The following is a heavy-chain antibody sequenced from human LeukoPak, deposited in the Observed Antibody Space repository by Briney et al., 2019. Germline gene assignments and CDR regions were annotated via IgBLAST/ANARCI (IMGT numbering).Heavy chain of an antibody. J-gene: IGHJ4*02. CDR1: GFTFNSYS. D-gene: IGHD1-26*01. Sequence: TGGSLRLSCAASGFTFNSYSMNWVRQAPGKGLGWVSSISSSSSSYIYYADSVKGGFTISRDNAKNSLYLQMNSLRAEDTAVYYCARDTRRYPGFFDYWGQGTLVTVSS. CDR2: ISSSSSSYI. V-gene: IGHV3-21*01. CDR3: ARDTRRYPGFFDY.